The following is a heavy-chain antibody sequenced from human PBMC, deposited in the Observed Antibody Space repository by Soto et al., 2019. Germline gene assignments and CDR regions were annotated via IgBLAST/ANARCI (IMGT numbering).Heavy chain of an antibody. CDR1: GYTFTGYY. D-gene: IGHD2-15*01. J-gene: IGHJ4*02. Sequence: QVQLVQSGAEVKKPGASVKVSCKASGYTFTGYYMHWVRQAPGQGLEWMGWINPNSGGTNYAQKFQGRVTITRDASISTAYMELSRRRSDDTAVYYGARGRVGAAWSHDYWGQGTLVTVSS. V-gene: IGHV1-2*02. CDR3: ARGRVGAAWSHDY. CDR2: INPNSGGT.